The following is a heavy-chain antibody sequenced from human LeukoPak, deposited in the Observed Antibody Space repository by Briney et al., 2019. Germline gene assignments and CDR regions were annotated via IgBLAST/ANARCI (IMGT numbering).Heavy chain of an antibody. CDR1: GGTFSSYA. J-gene: IGHJ4*02. Sequence: ASVKLSCKASGGTFSSYAISWVRQAPGQGLEGMGRIIPIFGTAHCAQKFQGRVTLTTDESTSTAYMELSSLRSEDTAVYYCAIRGGKFDYWGQGTLVTVSS. V-gene: IGHV1-69*05. CDR2: IIPIFGTA. CDR3: AIRGGKFDY. D-gene: IGHD4-23*01.